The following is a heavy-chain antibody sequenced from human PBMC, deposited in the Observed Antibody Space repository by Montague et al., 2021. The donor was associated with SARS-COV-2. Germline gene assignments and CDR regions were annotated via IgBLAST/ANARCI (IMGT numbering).Heavy chain of an antibody. CDR2: INQSGRT. D-gene: IGHD3-10*01. J-gene: IGHJ4*02. CDR1: GGSFSGYY. Sequence: SETLYLTCAVYGGSFSGYYWSWIRQPPEKGLEWIGEINQSGRTNNNPSLKSRVIISVDTSKNQFSLKLSSVTAADTAVYYGARRGSSVWGVTVSAELDYWGQGILVIVSS. V-gene: IGHV4-34*01. CDR3: ARRGSSVWGVTVSAELDY.